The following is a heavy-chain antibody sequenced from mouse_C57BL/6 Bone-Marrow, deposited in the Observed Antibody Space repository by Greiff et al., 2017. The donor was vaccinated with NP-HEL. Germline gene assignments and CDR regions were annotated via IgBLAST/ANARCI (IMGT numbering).Heavy chain of an antibody. CDR3: VRLLLYYYAMDY. CDR1: GFSFNTYA. Sequence: GGGLVQPKGSLKLSCAASGFSFNTYAMNWVRQAPGKGLEWVARIRSKSNNYATYYADSVKDRFTISRDDSESMLYLQMNNLKTEDTAMYYCVRLLLYYYAMDYWGQGTSVTVSS. V-gene: IGHV10-1*01. D-gene: IGHD6-5*01. J-gene: IGHJ4*01. CDR2: IRSKSNNYAT.